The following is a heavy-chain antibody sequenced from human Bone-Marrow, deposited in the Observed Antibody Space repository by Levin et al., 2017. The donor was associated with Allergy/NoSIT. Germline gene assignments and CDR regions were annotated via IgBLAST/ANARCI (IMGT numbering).Heavy chain of an antibody. V-gene: IGHV3-23*01. Sequence: LALTCAASGFLFSNYAMNWVRQAPGKGLEWVSQISGSGGNTHYADSVKGRFTFSRDNSKNTLYLQMNSLRAEETAVYYCAGYDTSAYHSPFDYWGQGTLVTVSS. D-gene: IGHD3-22*01. CDR3: AGYDTSAYHSPFDY. J-gene: IGHJ4*02. CDR1: GFLFSNYA. CDR2: ISGSGGNT.